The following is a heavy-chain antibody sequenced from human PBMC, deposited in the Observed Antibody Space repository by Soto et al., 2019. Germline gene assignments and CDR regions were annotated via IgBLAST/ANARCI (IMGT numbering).Heavy chain of an antibody. CDR3: AHAYGGTSWPNDAFDV. Sequence: QITLKESGPTLVKPTQPLTLTCTFSGFSLSAAGVGVGWIRQPPGKALEWLALIYWDDDKRYRPSLKSRLTITKDTSKNQVVLTMTNMDPVDTATYYCAHAYGGTSWPNDAFDVWGQGTVVTVSS. CDR1: GFSLSAAGVG. D-gene: IGHD2-2*01. V-gene: IGHV2-5*02. J-gene: IGHJ3*01. CDR2: IYWDDDK.